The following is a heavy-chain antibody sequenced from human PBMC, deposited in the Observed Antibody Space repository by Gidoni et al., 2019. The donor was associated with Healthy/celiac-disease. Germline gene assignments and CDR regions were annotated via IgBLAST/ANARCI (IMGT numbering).Heavy chain of an antibody. CDR1: GGTFSSYA. J-gene: IGHJ6*02. D-gene: IGHD2-2*01. CDR2: IIPIFGTA. Sequence: QVQLVQSGAEVKKPGSSVKVSCQASGGTFSSYAISWVRQAPGQGLEWMGGIIPIFGTANYAQKFQGRVTITADESTSTAYMELSSLRSEDTAVYYCARGYCSSTSCPPRYYYGMDVWGQGTTVTVSS. CDR3: ARGYCSSTSCPPRYYYGMDV. V-gene: IGHV1-69*01.